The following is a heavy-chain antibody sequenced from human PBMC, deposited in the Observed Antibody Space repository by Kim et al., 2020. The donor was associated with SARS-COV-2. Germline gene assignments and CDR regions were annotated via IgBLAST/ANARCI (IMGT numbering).Heavy chain of an antibody. D-gene: IGHD3-3*01. Sequence: SETLSLTCTVSGGSISSSSYYWGWIRQPPGKGLEWIGSIYYSGSTYYNPSLKSRVTISADTSKNQFSLKLSSVTTADTAVYYCARHRYDFWSGYYKEEYNWFDPWGQGTLVTVSS. V-gene: IGHV4-39*01. CDR1: GGSISSSSYY. CDR2: IYYSGST. J-gene: IGHJ5*02. CDR3: ARHRYDFWSGYYKEEYNWFDP.